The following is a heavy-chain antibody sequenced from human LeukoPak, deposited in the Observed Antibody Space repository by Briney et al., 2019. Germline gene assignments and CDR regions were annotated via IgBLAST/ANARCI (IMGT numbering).Heavy chain of an antibody. CDR1: GFTLSNYW. J-gene: IGHJ4*02. Sequence: GGSLRLSCAASGFTLSNYWMSWVRQAPGKGLEWVANIKHDGTEKYYVDSMKGRFTISRDNAKNSLYLQMNSLRAEDTAVYYCVTHEVTIITRSTFDYWGQGTLVTVSP. D-gene: IGHD1-20*01. CDR3: VTHEVTIITRSTFDY. V-gene: IGHV3-7*01. CDR2: IKHDGTEK.